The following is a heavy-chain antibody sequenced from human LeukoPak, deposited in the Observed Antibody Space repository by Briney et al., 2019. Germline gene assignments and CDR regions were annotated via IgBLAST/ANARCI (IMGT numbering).Heavy chain of an antibody. V-gene: IGHV4-34*01. CDR1: GGSFSGYY. J-gene: IGHJ4*02. Sequence: PSETLSLTCAVYGGSFSGYYWSWIRQPPGKGLEWIGEINHSGSTNYNPSLKSRVTISVDTSKNQFSLKLSSVTAADTAVYYCASDPAAPVGYWGQGTLVTVSS. CDR2: INHSGST. CDR3: ASDPAAPVGY. D-gene: IGHD6-13*01.